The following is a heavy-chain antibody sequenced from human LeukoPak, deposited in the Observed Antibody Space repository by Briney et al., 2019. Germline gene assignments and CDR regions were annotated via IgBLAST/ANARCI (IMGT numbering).Heavy chain of an antibody. CDR1: GYTFTSYG. CDR2: INPNSGGT. J-gene: IGHJ5*02. CDR3: ARSRIQLWSWDP. Sequence: GASVKVSCKASGYTFTSYGISWVRQAPGQGLEWMGWINPNSGGTNYAQKFQGRVTMTRDTSISTAYMELSRLRSDDTAVYYCARSRIQLWSWDPWGQGTLVTVSS. V-gene: IGHV1-2*02. D-gene: IGHD5-18*01.